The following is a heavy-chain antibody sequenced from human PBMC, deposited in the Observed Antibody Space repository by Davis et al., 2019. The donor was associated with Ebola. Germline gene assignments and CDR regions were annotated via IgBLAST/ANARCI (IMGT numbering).Heavy chain of an antibody. CDR2: IWYDGSNK. CDR3: ARDTVMELLEVYYYYYGMDV. CDR1: GFTFSSYT. V-gene: IGHV3-33*08. D-gene: IGHD4-11*01. Sequence: GGSLRLSCAASGFTFSSYTMNWVRQAPGKGLEWVAVIWYDGSNKYYADSVKGRFTISRDNSKNTLYLQMNSLRAEDTAVYYCARDTVMELLEVYYYYYGMDVWGQGTTVTVSS. J-gene: IGHJ6*02.